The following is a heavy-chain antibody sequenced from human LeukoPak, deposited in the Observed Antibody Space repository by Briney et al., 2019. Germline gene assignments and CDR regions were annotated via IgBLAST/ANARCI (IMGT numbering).Heavy chain of an antibody. Sequence: GGSLRLSCAASGFTFSNYGMSWVRQAPGKGLEWVSAITGSGAGTYYGDSVRGRFTISRDNSKNTLYLQMNSLRAEDTAVYYCAKDRKITLGGVIFDYWGQGTLVTVSP. D-gene: IGHD3-16*01. J-gene: IGHJ4*02. CDR3: AKDRKITLGGVIFDY. CDR2: ITGSGAGT. CDR1: GFTFSNYG. V-gene: IGHV3-23*01.